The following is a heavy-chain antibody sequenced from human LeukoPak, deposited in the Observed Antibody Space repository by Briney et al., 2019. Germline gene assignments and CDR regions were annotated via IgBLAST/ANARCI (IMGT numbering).Heavy chain of an antibody. CDR1: GFTFSSYA. CDR2: ISGSGGST. J-gene: IGHJ5*02. Sequence: GGSLRLSCAASGFTFSSYAMSWVRQAPGKGLEWVSVISGSGGSTYYADSAKGRFTISRDNSKNTLYLQMNSLRAEDTAVYYCAKDGTSGWYVGNWFDPWGQGTLVTVSS. V-gene: IGHV3-23*01. D-gene: IGHD6-19*01. CDR3: AKDGTSGWYVGNWFDP.